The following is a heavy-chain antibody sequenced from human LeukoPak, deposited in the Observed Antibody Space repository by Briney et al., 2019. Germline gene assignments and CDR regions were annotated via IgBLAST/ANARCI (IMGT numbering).Heavy chain of an antibody. J-gene: IGHJ4*02. CDR1: GFTFSSYG. Sequence: PGGSLRLSCAASGFTFSSYGMHWVRQAPGKGLEWVAVISYDGSNKYYADSVKGRFTISRDNSKNTLYLQMNSLRAEDTAVYYCAKDIRSWELQLDYWGQGTLVTVSS. CDR3: AKDIRSWELQLDY. D-gene: IGHD1-26*01. V-gene: IGHV3-30*18. CDR2: ISYDGSNK.